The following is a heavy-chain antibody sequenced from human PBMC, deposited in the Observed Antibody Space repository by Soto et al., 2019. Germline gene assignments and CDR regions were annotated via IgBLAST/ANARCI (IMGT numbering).Heavy chain of an antibody. J-gene: IGHJ3*01. V-gene: IGHV5-51*01. CDR1: XXNXKNWW. CDR2: IYPSDSHT. CDR3: ARSRECSFGYKSPFDV. Sequence: SGESLKISCEAXXXNXKNWWXXXXXXXXXXVLECMGIIYPSDSHTRYSPSFQGQVTISADKSISTAYLQWNSLKASDTAIYYCARSRECSFGYKSPFDVWGQGTTVTVS. D-gene: IGHD3-3*02.